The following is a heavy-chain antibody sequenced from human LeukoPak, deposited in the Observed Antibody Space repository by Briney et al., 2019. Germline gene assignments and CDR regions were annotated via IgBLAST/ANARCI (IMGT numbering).Heavy chain of an antibody. J-gene: IGHJ4*02. CDR1: GFTFSSYS. D-gene: IGHD6-13*01. V-gene: IGHV3-48*01. CDR2: ISSSSSTI. CDR3: ARGGSSGDYFDY. Sequence: PGGSLRLSCAASGFTFSSYSMNWVRQAPGKGLEWVSYISSSSSTICYTDSVKGRFTISRDNSKNSLYLQMNSLRADDTAVYYCARGGSSGDYFDYWGQGTLVTVSS.